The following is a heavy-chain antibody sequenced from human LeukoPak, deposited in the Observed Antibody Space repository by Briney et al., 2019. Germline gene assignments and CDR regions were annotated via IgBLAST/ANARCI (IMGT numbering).Heavy chain of an antibody. V-gene: IGHV1-2*02. CDR2: INPNSGGT. CDR1: GYNFTGYY. CDR3: ARGFVVRGVSPIRPPLSGAFHI. D-gene: IGHD3-10*01. Sequence: ASVKVSFKASGYNFTGYYMHWVRQAPGQGLEWMGWINPNSGGTNYAQKFQGRVTMTRDTSISTAYMDLSGLRSDDTAVYYCARGFVVRGVSPIRPPLSGAFHIWGQGTMVTVSS. J-gene: IGHJ3*02.